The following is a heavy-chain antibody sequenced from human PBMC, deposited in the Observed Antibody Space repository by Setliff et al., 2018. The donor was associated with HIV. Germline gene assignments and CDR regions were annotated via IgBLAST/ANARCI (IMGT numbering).Heavy chain of an antibody. CDR1: GGSISSYF. CDR2: IYTNGST. V-gene: IGHV4-4*08. D-gene: IGHD6-19*01. J-gene: IGHJ4*02. Sequence: PSETLSLTCTVSGGSISSYFWSWIRQPPGKGLEWIGHIYTNGSTNYNPSLKSRVTISVDTSKNQFSLKLNSVTAADTAVYYCASGREAVAGALHFDYWGQGPLVTVSS. CDR3: ASGREAVAGALHFDY.